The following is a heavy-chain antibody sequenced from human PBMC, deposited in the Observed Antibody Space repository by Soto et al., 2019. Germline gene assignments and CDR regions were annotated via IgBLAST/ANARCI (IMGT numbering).Heavy chain of an antibody. D-gene: IGHD1-26*01. CDR2: MEPSTGRT. CDR1: GYSFTSLD. J-gene: IGHJ4*02. V-gene: IGHV1-8*01. CDR3: ARGVSAGVDY. Sequence: QVQLVQSGAEVREAGASVKVSCKASGYSFTSLDINWVRQTAGQGLEWMGWMEPSTGRTGYAQKFQGRVTMTRDTSINTAYMELTTLTSDDTAFYYCARGVSAGVDYWGQGTLVIVSS.